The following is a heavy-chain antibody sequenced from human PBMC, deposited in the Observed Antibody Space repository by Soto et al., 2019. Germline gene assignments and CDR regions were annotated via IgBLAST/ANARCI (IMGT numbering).Heavy chain of an antibody. CDR2: ISYDGSNK. Sequence: GGSLRLSCAASGFTFSSYGMHWVRQAPGKGLEWVAVISYDGSNKYYADSVKGRVTISRDNSKKTLYLQMNSLRAEDTAVYYCAKTKNANTPGVRGVISPLWYYYYYMDVWGKGTTVTVSS. CDR3: AKTKNANTPGVRGVISPLWYYYYYMDV. V-gene: IGHV3-30*18. J-gene: IGHJ6*03. CDR1: GFTFSSYG. D-gene: IGHD3-10*01.